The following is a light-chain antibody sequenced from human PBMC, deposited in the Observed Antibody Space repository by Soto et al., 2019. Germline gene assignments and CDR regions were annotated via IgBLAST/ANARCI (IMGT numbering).Light chain of an antibody. V-gene: IGKV1-39*01. J-gene: IGKJ1*01. CDR3: QQGYTTPGT. CDR1: QSISAH. CDR2: AAT. Sequence: DIQMTQSPSSLSASVGDRVTITCRASQSISAHLNWYQQKPGKAPKLLIYAATNLESGVPSRFSGSGSGTEFTLTISSLQPEDFATYYCQQGYTTPGTFGQGTKVE.